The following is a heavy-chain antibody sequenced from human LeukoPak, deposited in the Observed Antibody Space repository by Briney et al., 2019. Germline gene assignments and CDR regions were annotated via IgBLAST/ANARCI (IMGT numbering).Heavy chain of an antibody. D-gene: IGHD3-22*01. J-gene: IGHJ1*01. CDR3: ASTYYFDSSGYLGAEYFQH. V-gene: IGHV5-51*01. CDR1: GYSFTSYW. CDR2: IYPGDSDT. Sequence: GESLKISCKGSGYSFTSYWIGWVRQMPGKGLEWMGIIYPGDSDTRYSPSFQGQVTISADKSISTAYLQWSSLKASDTAMYYCASTYYFDSSGYLGAEYFQHWGQGTLVTVSS.